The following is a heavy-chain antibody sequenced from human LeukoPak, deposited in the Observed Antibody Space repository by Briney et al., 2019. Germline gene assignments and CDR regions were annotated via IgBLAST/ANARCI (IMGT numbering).Heavy chain of an antibody. CDR3: AKDGAASWFGEAT. CDR1: GFTSSSYG. J-gene: IGHJ5*02. CDR2: ISYDGSNK. Sequence: GGSLRLSCAASGFTSSSYGMQWVRQAPGKGLEWVALISYDGSNKHYADSVKGRFTISRDNSKNTLYLQMNSLRAEDTAVYYCAKDGAASWFGEATWGQGTLVTVSS. D-gene: IGHD3-10*01. V-gene: IGHV3-30*18.